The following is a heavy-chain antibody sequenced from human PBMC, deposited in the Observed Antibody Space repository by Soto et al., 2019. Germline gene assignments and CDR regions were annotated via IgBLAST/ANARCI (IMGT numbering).Heavy chain of an antibody. CDR3: AIVGAPYYDFWSGHMDV. V-gene: IGHV3-21*01. Sequence: VQLVESGGGLVKAGGSLRLSCAASGFTFSSYSMNWVRQAPGKGLEWVSSISSSSSYIYYADSVKGRFTISRDNAKNSLYLQMNSLRAEDTAVYYCAIVGAPYYDFWSGHMDVWGKGTTVTVSS. J-gene: IGHJ6*03. CDR2: ISSSSSYI. D-gene: IGHD3-3*01. CDR1: GFTFSSYS.